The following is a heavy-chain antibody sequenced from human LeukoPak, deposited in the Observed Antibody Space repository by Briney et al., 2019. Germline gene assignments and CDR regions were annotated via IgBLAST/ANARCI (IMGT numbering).Heavy chain of an antibody. V-gene: IGHV4-34*01. D-gene: IGHD6-19*01. CDR3: ARLAVADPFDY. CDR1: GGSVSGYY. CDR2: INHSGST. Sequence: SETLSLTCAVYGGSVSGYYWSWIRQPPGKGLEWIGEINHSGSTNYNPSLKSRVTISVDTSKNQFSLKLSSVTAADTAVYYCARLAVADPFDYWGQGTLVTVSS. J-gene: IGHJ4*02.